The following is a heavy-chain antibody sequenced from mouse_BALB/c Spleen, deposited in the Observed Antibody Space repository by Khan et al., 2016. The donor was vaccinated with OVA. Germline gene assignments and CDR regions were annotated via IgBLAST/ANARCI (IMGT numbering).Heavy chain of an antibody. CDR3: TRNGDGNDESWDY. CDR2: IYPGNSDT. D-gene: IGHD2-2*01. J-gene: IGHJ2*01. Sequence: VQLQQSGTVLARPGASVKMSCKASGYTFTSYWMHWVKPRPGQGLEWIGAIYPGNSDTNYNQKFKGKAKLTAVTSTSTAYMEINSLTNEDSAVDDCTRNGDGNDESWDYWGQGTTLTVSS. CDR1: GYTFTSYW. V-gene: IGHV1-5*01.